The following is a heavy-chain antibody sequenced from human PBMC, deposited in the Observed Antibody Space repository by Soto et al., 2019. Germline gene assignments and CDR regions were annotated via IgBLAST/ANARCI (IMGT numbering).Heavy chain of an antibody. Sequence: QVQLVESGGGVVQPGRSLRLSCAASGFTFSSYGMHWVRQAPGKGLEWVAVISYDGSNKYYADSVKGRFTISRDNSKNTLYLQMNSLRAEDTAVYYCANGHTSTSSGWVFDYWGQGTLVTVSS. CDR1: GFTFSSYG. D-gene: IGHD6-19*01. V-gene: IGHV3-30*18. CDR2: ISYDGSNK. J-gene: IGHJ4*02. CDR3: ANGHTSTSSGWVFDY.